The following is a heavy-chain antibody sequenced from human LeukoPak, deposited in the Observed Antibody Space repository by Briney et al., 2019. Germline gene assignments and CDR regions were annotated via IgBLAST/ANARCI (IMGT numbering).Heavy chain of an antibody. V-gene: IGHV3-11*04. CDR1: GFIFSDYY. J-gene: IGHJ4*02. D-gene: IGHD3-10*01. Sequence: PGGSLRLSCAASGFIFSDYYMSWIRQAPGKGLEWVSYISPSGNSKYHADSVKGRFTISRDNAENSLYMQMNSLRAEDTGVYYCVRDFLGESGAGGYWGQGTLVTVSS. CDR3: VRDFLGESGAGGY. CDR2: ISPSGNSK.